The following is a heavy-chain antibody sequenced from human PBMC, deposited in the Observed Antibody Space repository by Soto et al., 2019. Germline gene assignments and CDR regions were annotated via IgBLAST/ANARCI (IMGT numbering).Heavy chain of an antibody. Sequence: SETLSLTCTVSGSSISPYHWSWIRQPPGKGLEWIGYIYYTGSTKYNPSLKNRVTISLGTSRNQVSLRLYSVTAADTAVYYCTRVGGYYGDYPNFDYWGPGTLVTVSS. CDR3: TRVGGYYGDYPNFDY. CDR1: GSSISPYH. D-gene: IGHD4-17*01. V-gene: IGHV4-59*01. CDR2: IYYTGST. J-gene: IGHJ4*02.